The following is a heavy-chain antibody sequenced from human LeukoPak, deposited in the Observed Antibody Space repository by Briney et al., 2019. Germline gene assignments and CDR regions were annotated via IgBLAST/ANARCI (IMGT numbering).Heavy chain of an antibody. Sequence: GTSVKVSCKASGYTFTSYDINWVRQATGQGLEWMGWMNPNSGNTGYAQKFQGRVTITRNTSISTAYMELSSLRSEDTAVYYCARDLGAPYYFDYWGQGTLVTVSS. CDR2: MNPNSGNT. CDR3: ARDLGAPYYFDY. V-gene: IGHV1-8*03. CDR1: GYTFTSYD. J-gene: IGHJ4*02.